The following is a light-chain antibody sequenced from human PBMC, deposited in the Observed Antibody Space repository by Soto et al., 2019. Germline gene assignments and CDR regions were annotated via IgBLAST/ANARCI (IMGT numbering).Light chain of an antibody. CDR1: QSVTNSF. CDR3: QQDVSSPWA. Sequence: EIVLAQSPGTLSLSPGERATLSCRASQSVTNSFLAWYQQKPGQAPRLLIYGASRRATGIPDRFNGSGSGTDFTLTISRLEPEDFAVYYCQQDVSSPWAFGQGTKVEI. CDR2: GAS. V-gene: IGKV3-20*01. J-gene: IGKJ1*01.